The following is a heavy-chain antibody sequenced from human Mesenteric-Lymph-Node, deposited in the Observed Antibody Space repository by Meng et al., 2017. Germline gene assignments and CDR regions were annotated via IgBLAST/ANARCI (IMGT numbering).Heavy chain of an antibody. Sequence: GGSLRLSCATSGFSFSDHYMDWVRQAPGKGLEWVGRIRNEANSYTAEYAASVKDRFTISRDDSKNSLYLQMNSLKTEDTAVYYCARASAVAGHWYFDLWGRGTLVTVSS. D-gene: IGHD6-19*01. CDR2: IRNEANSYTA. CDR3: ARASAVAGHWYFDL. V-gene: IGHV3-72*01. CDR1: GFSFSDHY. J-gene: IGHJ2*01.